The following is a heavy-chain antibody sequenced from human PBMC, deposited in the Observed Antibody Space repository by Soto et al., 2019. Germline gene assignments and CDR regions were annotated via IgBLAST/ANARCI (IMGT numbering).Heavy chain of an antibody. Sequence: GGSLRLSCAASGFTFSNAWMSWVRQAPGKGLEWVGRIKSKTDGGATDYAAPVKGRFTISRDDSKNTLYLQMNSLKTEDTAVYYCTTGPGYYDSSGYYYFDYWGQATLVTVSS. V-gene: IGHV3-15*01. CDR1: GFTFSNAW. CDR2: IKSKTDGGAT. D-gene: IGHD3-22*01. J-gene: IGHJ4*02. CDR3: TTGPGYYDSSGYYYFDY.